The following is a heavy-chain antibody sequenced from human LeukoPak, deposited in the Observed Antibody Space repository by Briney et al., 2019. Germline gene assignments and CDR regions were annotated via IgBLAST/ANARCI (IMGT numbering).Heavy chain of an antibody. V-gene: IGHV3-21*01. J-gene: IGHJ4*02. CDR1: DFSFITYA. CDR2: ISSYSSSI. D-gene: IGHD3-3*01. CDR3: ASGATDFWSGYSSYYFDY. Sequence: GGSLRLSCAASDFSFITYAMNWVRQAPGKGLEWVSSISSYSSSIYYADSLKGRFTISRDNDKKSLYLQMNSLRAEDTAVYYCASGATDFWSGYSSYYFDYWGQGTLVTVSS.